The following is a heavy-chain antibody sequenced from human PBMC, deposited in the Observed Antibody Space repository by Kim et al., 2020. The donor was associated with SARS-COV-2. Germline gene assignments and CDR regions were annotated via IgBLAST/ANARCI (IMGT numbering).Heavy chain of an antibody. V-gene: IGHV1-69*01. D-gene: IGHD2-2*02. Sequence: FQGRVTITADETTSTAYMELSSLRSEDTAVYYCARAQHCSSTSCYRAFDIWGQGTMVTVSS. J-gene: IGHJ3*02. CDR3: ARAQHCSSTSCYRAFDI.